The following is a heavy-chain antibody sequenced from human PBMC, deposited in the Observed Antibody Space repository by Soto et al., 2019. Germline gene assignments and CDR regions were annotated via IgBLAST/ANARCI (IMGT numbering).Heavy chain of an antibody. CDR2: ISSGRTSI. D-gene: IGHD3-22*01. CDR1: GFTLSSYN. J-gene: IGHJ4*02. V-gene: IGHV3-21*01. Sequence: GGSLRLSCAASGFTLSSYNMNWVRQAPGKGLEWVSSISSGRTSIFYADSVKGRFSISRENAKNSLYLQMNSLRAEDTAVYYCARGYDSSAGDYWGQGTRVTVSS. CDR3: ARGYDSSAGDY.